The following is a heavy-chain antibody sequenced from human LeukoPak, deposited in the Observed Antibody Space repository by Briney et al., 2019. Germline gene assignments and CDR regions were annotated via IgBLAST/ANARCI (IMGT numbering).Heavy chain of an antibody. CDR1: GFTFSTYA. V-gene: IGHV3-30-3*01. CDR3: ARGGAYCRGDCPLDAFDP. CDR2: MSYDEGTK. Sequence: GGSLRLSCAASGFTFSTYAMHWVRQAPGKGLEWVAHMSYDEGTKYYADSVKGRFTISRDNSKNTLYLQMNSLRAEDTAFYYCARGGAYCRGDCPLDAFDPWGQGTMVTVSS. J-gene: IGHJ3*01. D-gene: IGHD2-21*02.